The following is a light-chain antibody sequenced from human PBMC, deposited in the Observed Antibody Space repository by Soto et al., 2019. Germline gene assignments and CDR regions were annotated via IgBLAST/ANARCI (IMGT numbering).Light chain of an antibody. CDR1: QSLLNSNGNTY. V-gene: IGKV2-28*01. CDR2: LGS. CDR3: MQALQTPFT. Sequence: DIVMTQSPLSLPVTIGEPASISCRSSQSLLNSNGNTYLDWYLQKPGQSPQLLICLGSNRASGVPDRFSGSGSGTDFTLKISRVEAEDDGVYYCMQALQTPFTFGGGTKVEI. J-gene: IGKJ4*01.